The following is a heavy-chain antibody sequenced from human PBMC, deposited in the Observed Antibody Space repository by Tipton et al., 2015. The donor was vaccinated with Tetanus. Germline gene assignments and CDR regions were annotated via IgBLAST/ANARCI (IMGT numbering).Heavy chain of an antibody. V-gene: IGHV4-59*01. CDR3: ARAGGGSWGNFDY. CDR1: GAFSSSYY. D-gene: IGHD6-13*01. J-gene: IGHJ4*02. CDR2: IFYSGST. Sequence: TLSLTCSVSGAFSSSYYWGWIRQAPGKGLEWIGYIFYSGSTNYNPSVKSRVSIPLETSKRQVSLTVNSVNAADTAVYYCARAGGGSWGNFDYWGQGTLVTVSS.